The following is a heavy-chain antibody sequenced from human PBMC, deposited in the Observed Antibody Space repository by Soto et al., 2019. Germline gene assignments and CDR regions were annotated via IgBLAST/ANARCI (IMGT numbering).Heavy chain of an antibody. CDR3: AKDYLSGYSYGPVDY. D-gene: IGHD5-18*01. CDR1: GFAFSRDG. V-gene: IGHV3-30*18. J-gene: IGHJ4*02. CDR2: ISYDGSNK. Sequence: GGSLRLSCAASGFAFSRDGMHWVRQAPGKGLEWVAVISYDGSNKYYADSVKGRFTISRDNSKNTLYLQMNSLRAEDTAVYYCAKDYLSGYSYGPVDYWGQGTLVTVSS.